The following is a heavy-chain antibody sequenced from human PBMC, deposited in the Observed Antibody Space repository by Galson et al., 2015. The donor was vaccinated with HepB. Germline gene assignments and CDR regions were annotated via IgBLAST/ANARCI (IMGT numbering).Heavy chain of an antibody. CDR2: IWYDGSNK. J-gene: IGHJ3*02. CDR1: GFTFSSYG. Sequence: SLRLSCAASGFTFSSYGMHWVRQAPGKGLEWVAVIWYDGSNKYYADSVKGRFTISRDNSKNTLYLQMNSLRAEDTAVYYCARDRRYCSGGSCSPDAFDIWGQGTMVTVSS. CDR3: ARDRRYCSGGSCSPDAFDI. D-gene: IGHD2-15*01. V-gene: IGHV3-33*08.